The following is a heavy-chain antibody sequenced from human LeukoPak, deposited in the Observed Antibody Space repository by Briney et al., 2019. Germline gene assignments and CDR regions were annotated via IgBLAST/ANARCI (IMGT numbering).Heavy chain of an antibody. CDR1: GFTFSSYW. J-gene: IGHJ4*02. V-gene: IGHV3-7*01. CDR2: IKQDGSEK. Sequence: PGGSLRLSCAASGFTFSSYWMSWVRQAPGKGLEWVANIKQDGSEKYYVDSVKGRFTISRDNAKSSLYLQMNSLRAEDTAVYYCASYCSSTSCYQGFDYWGQGTLVTVSS. CDR3: ASYCSSTSCYQGFDY. D-gene: IGHD2-2*01.